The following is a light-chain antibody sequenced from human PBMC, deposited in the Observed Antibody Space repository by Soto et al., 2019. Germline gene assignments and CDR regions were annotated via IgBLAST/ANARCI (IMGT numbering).Light chain of an antibody. V-gene: IGLV2-14*01. CDR3: SSYTSSSTVV. CDR2: DVS. Sequence: QSALTQPASVSGSPGQSITISCTGTSSDDGGHNYVSWYQQHPGKAPKLMIYDVSNRPSGVSNRFSGSKSGNTASLTISGLQAEDEADYYCSSYTSSSTVVFGGGTKLTVL. J-gene: IGLJ2*01. CDR1: SSDDGGHNY.